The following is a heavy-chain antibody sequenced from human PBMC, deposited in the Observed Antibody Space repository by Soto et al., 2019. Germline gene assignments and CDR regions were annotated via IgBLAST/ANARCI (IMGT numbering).Heavy chain of an antibody. CDR2: IIPIFGTA. J-gene: IGHJ6*02. Sequence: ASVKVSCKASGGTFSSYAISWVRQAPGQGLEWMGGIIPIFGTANYAQKFQGRVTITADESTSTAYMELSSLRSEDTAVYYCVYSYGYLGLANYRMDVWGQGTTVTVSS. D-gene: IGHD5-18*01. V-gene: IGHV1-69*13. CDR3: VYSYGYLGLANYRMDV. CDR1: GGTFSSYA.